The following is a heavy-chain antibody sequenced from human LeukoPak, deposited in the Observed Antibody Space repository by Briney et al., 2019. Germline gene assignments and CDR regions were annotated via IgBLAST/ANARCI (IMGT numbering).Heavy chain of an antibody. D-gene: IGHD5-24*01. CDR2: FDPEDGET. V-gene: IGHV1-24*01. CDR1: GYTLTELS. Sequence: ASVKVSCKVSGYTLTELSMHWVRQAPGKGLEWMGGFDPEDGETIYAQKFQGRVTMTEDTSTDTAYMELSSLRSEDTAVYYCARAAGEMATIRYWGQGTLVTVPS. J-gene: IGHJ4*02. CDR3: ARAAGEMATIRY.